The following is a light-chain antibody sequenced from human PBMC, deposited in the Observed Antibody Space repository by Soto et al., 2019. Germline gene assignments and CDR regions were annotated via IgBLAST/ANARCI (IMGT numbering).Light chain of an antibody. V-gene: IGLV1-51*01. CDR1: SSNIGGNS. Sequence: QSVMTQSPSVSAAPGQKVTISCSGSSSNIGGNSVSWYQQLPGTAPKLLIYDDNKRPSGIPDRFSGSKSGTSVTLGITGFQTGDEADYYCGSWDSSLSAYVFGTGTKLTVL. J-gene: IGLJ1*01. CDR2: DDN. CDR3: GSWDSSLSAYV.